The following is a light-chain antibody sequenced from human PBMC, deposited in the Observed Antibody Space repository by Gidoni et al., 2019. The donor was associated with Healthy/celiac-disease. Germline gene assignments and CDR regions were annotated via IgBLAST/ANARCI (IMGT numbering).Light chain of an antibody. J-gene: IGKJ1*01. Sequence: DIVMTQSPDSLAASLGERATINCKSSQSVLYSANNENYLAWYQQKPGQPPKLLIYWASTRESGVPDRFSGSGSGTDFTLTISSLQAEDVAVYYCQQYYSTPWTFGQXTKVEIK. CDR3: QQYYSTPWT. CDR1: QSVLYSANNENY. V-gene: IGKV4-1*01. CDR2: WAS.